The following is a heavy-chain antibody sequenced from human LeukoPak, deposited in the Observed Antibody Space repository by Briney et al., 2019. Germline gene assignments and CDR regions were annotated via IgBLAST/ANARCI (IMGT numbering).Heavy chain of an antibody. CDR2: IYSDGST. D-gene: IGHD3-10*01. CDR3: ARVKYYGSGSYYNLYYFDY. Sequence: PGGSLRLSCATSGFTVSSNYMNWVRQAPGKGLEWVSIIYSDGSTYYADSVKGRFTISRDNSKNTLYLQMNSLRAEDTAVFYCARVKYYGSGSYYNLYYFDYWGQGTLVTVSS. V-gene: IGHV3-66*01. CDR1: GFTVSSNY. J-gene: IGHJ4*02.